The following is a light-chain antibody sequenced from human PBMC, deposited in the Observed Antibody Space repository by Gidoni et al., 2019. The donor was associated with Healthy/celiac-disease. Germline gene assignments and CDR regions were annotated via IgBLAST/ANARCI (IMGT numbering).Light chain of an antibody. CDR3: QTWGTGIHV. V-gene: IGLV4-69*01. Sequence: QLVLTHSPAASASLGASVTLTCTLISGHSSYDIAWHQQQPEKGPRYLMKLNSDGSHSKGDGIPDRFSGSSSGAERYLTIPSLQSEDEADYYCQTWGTGIHVFGGGTKLTVL. CDR2: LNSDGSH. CDR1: SGHSSYD. J-gene: IGLJ3*02.